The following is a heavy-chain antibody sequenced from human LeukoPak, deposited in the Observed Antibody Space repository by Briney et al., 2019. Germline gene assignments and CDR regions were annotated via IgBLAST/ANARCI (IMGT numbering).Heavy chain of an antibody. CDR3: TRDRNDYGDPDAFDI. CDR2: ITRVSTYI. Sequence: PGGSLTLSCAASGFTFSDFAMNWVRQAPGKGLEWVSSITRVSTYIYYAESVQGRFTISRDNHKDLLYLQLNSLRGDDTGIYYCTRDRNDYGDPDAFDIWGRGTVVSVS. J-gene: IGHJ3*02. CDR1: GFTFSDFA. D-gene: IGHD4-17*01. V-gene: IGHV3-21*01.